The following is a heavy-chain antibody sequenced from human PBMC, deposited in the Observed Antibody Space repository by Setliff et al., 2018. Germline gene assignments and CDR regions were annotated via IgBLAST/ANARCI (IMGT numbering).Heavy chain of an antibody. Sequence: NPSETLSLTCAVYGGSFSGYYWSWIRQPPGEGLEWIGEINHSGSTNYNPSLKSRVTISVDTSKNQFSLKLTSVTAADTAVYYCARVPPKDSGSFYWDAFDIWGQGTMVTVSS. CDR1: GGSFSGYY. CDR2: INHSGST. D-gene: IGHD1-26*01. V-gene: IGHV4-34*01. CDR3: ARVPPKDSGSFYWDAFDI. J-gene: IGHJ3*02.